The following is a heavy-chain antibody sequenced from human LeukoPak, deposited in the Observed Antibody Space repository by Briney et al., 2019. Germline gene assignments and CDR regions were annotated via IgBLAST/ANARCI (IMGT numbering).Heavy chain of an antibody. D-gene: IGHD5-18*01. CDR1: GFTFSSFT. CDR2: VSDTGNI. Sequence: GGSLRLSCAASGFTFSSFTMNWVRQAPGKGLEWVSTVSDTGNIHYSDSVKGRFTISRDNAKNSLYLQMYSLRDEDTAVYYCARDGLHTAHFDYWGQGTLVTVSS. CDR3: ARDGLHTAHFDY. J-gene: IGHJ4*02. V-gene: IGHV3-48*02.